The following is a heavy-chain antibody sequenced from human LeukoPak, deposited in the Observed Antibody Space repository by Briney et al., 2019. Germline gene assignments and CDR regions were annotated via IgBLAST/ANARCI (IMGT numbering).Heavy chain of an antibody. V-gene: IGHV3-49*04. CDR1: GFTFSSNY. D-gene: IGHD2-8*01. CDR3: TRGGLIFDY. CDR2: IRSKAYGGTT. J-gene: IGHJ4*02. Sequence: PGGSLRLSCAASGFTFSSNYMSWVRQAPGKGLEWVGFIRSKAYGGTTEYAASVKGRFTISRDDSKSIAYLQMNSLKTEDTAVYYCTRGGLIFDYWGQGTLVTVSS.